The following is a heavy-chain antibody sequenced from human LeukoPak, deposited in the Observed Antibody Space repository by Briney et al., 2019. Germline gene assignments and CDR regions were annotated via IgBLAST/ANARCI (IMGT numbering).Heavy chain of an antibody. D-gene: IGHD3-3*01. CDR2: IYYSGST. J-gene: IGHJ4*02. V-gene: IGHV4-59*12. Sequence: SSETLSLTCTVSGVSISSYYWSWMRQPPGKGLEWIGYIYYSGSTNYNPSLKSRVTISLDTSKNQFSLKLSSVTAADTAVYYCARGRRTRYYDFWSGYYSRTESTRKGIDYWGQGTLVTVSS. CDR1: GVSISSYY. CDR3: ARGRRTRYYDFWSGYYSRTESTRKGIDY.